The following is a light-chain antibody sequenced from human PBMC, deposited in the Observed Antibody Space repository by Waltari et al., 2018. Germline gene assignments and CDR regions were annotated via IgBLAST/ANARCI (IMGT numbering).Light chain of an antibody. Sequence: QLVLTQSPSASASLGASVKLTCTLDRGHSSNIVAWLQQQSEKGPRYLMKINSDGSHSKGDEIPDRFSGSSSGAGRYLTISSVQSEDEADYYCQTGGHGTWVFGGGTKLTVL. CDR1: RGHSSNI. CDR3: QTGGHGTWV. J-gene: IGLJ3*02. V-gene: IGLV4-69*01. CDR2: INSDGSH.